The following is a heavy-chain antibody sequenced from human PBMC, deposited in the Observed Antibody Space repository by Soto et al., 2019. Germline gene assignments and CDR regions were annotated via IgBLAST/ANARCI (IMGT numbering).Heavy chain of an antibody. D-gene: IGHD3-10*01. CDR3: ARGGSGSDWDYYGMDV. CDR2: IYSGGTT. CDR1: ALTASKNY. J-gene: IGHJ6*02. Sequence: EVQLVESGGGLVQPGGSLRLSCAGSALTASKNYMSWVRQPPGKGLECVSVIYSGGTTYYADSVKDRFSISRDNSKSTLYLQMDNLRAGDTAVYYCARGGSGSDWDYYGMDVWGQGTTVTVSS. V-gene: IGHV3-66*01.